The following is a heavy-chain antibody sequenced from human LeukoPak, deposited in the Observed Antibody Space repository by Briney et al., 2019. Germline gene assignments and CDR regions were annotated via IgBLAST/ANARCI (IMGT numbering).Heavy chain of an antibody. CDR3: AARWFGELAYAFDI. Sequence: GGSLRLSCAASGFTFSSYGMHWVRQAPGKGLEWGAAISYDGSNKYYADSVKGRFTISRDNSKNTLYLQKLSLRAEDTAVYYCAARWFGELAYAFDIWGQGTMVTVSS. J-gene: IGHJ3*02. D-gene: IGHD3-10*01. CDR1: GFTFSSYG. V-gene: IGHV3-30*03. CDR2: ISYDGSNK.